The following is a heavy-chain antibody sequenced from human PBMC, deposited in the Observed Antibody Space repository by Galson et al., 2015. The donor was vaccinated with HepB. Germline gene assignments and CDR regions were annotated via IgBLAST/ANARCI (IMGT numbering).Heavy chain of an antibody. V-gene: IGHV3-30*18. CDR1: GFTFSSYG. CDR2: ISYAGTNK. D-gene: IGHD4-17*01. CDR3: AKAPGYSDYGVYWLDP. Sequence: SLRLSCAASGFTFSSYGMHWVRQATGRGLEWVAVISYAGTNKYYADAVKGRFTISGDTSKNALYLQINSLRAEDTAVYYCAKAPGYSDYGVYWLDPWGLGTLVTVSS. J-gene: IGHJ5*02.